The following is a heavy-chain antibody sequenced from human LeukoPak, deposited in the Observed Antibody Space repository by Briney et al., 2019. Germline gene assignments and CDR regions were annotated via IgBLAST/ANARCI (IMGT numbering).Heavy chain of an antibody. D-gene: IGHD3-22*01. CDR3: ARDMYDTSGHLDY. CDR2: IIPIFGTA. Sequence: ASVKVSCKASGYTFTGHSMYWVRQAPGQGLEWMGGIIPIFGTANYAQKAQGRVTMTTDTSTSTASMDLRSLRSDDTAVYYCARDMYDTSGHLDYWGQGTLVTVSS. CDR1: GYTFTGHS. J-gene: IGHJ4*02. V-gene: IGHV1-69*05.